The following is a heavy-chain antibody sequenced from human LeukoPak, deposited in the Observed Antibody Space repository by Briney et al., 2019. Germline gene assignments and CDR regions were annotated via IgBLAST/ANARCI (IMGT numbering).Heavy chain of an antibody. CDR3: AKDSHGSFDY. D-gene: IGHD3-10*01. CDR2: ISYDGSNK. V-gene: IGHV3-30*18. J-gene: IGHJ4*02. CDR1: GFTFSNYG. Sequence: GGSLRLSCAASGFTFSNYGMHWVRQAPGKGLEWVAVISYDGSNKYYEDSVKGRFTISRDNSKNTLYLQMNSLRAEDTAAYYCAKDSHGSFDYWGQGTPVTVSS.